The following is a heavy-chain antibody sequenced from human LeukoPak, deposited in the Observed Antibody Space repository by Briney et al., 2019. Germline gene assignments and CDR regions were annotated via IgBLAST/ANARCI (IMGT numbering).Heavy chain of an antibody. V-gene: IGHV4-61*02. J-gene: IGHJ6*02. CDR2: IYTSGST. Sequence: ASETLSLTCTVSGDSISSASYYWSWIRQPAGKGLEWIGRIYTSGSTNYNPSLKSRVTMSLDASKNQFSLKLSSVTAADTAVYYCAARGYRDGMDVWGQGTTVTDSS. CDR1: GDSISSASYY. CDR3: AARGYRDGMDV. D-gene: IGHD5-18*01.